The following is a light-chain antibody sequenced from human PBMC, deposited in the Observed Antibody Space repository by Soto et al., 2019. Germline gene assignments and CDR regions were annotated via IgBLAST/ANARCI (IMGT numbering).Light chain of an antibody. J-gene: IGLJ1*01. V-gene: IGLV2-14*01. CDR2: DVT. CDR1: SRDVGGYNF. CDR3: SSYTTSATYV. Sequence: QSALTEPAAVSGSPGQSISISCTGSSRDVGGYNFVSWYQQHPGKAPKLIIYDVTNRPSGVSNRFSGSKSGNTASLTISGLQAEDEAEYYCSSYTTSATYVFGTGTKLTVL.